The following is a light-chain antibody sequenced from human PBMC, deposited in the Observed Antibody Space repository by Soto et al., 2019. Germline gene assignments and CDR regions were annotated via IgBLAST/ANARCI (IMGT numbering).Light chain of an antibody. CDR1: QSVSSSSY. J-gene: IGKJ2*01. CDR3: RQYGSSPSYT. Sequence: EIVLPQSPGTLSLSPGERATLSCRASQSVSSSSYLAWYQQKPGQAPRLLIYGASSRATGIPDRFSGSGSATDFTLTISRLDPEDFAVYYCRQYGSSPSYTFGQGTKLEIK. V-gene: IGKV3-20*01. CDR2: GAS.